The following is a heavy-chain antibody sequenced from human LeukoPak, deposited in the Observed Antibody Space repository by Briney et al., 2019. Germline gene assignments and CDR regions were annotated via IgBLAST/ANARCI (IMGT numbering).Heavy chain of an antibody. CDR1: GYTFTGYY. V-gene: IGHV1-2*02. CDR2: INPNSGGT. Sequence: GASVKVSCKASGYTFTGYYMHWVRQAPGQGLEWMGWINPNSGGTNYAQKFQGRVTMTRDTSISTAYMEPSRLRSDDTAVYYCASGDVVVPAAMHYWGQGTLVTVSS. J-gene: IGHJ4*02. D-gene: IGHD2-2*01. CDR3: ASGDVVVPAAMHY.